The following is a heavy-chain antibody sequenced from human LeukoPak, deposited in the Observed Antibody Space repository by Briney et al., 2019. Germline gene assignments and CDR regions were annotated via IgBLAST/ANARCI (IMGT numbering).Heavy chain of an antibody. J-gene: IGHJ4*02. CDR3: AREVRGTFDY. CDR2: ISYDGSNK. Sequence: GRSLRLSCAASGFTFSSYAMHWVRQAPGKGLEWVTVISYDGSNKYYADSVKGRFTIPRDNSKNTLYLQMNSLRAEDTAVYYCAREVRGTFDYWGQGTLVTVSS. CDR1: GFTFSSYA. V-gene: IGHV3-30*04. D-gene: IGHD1-26*01.